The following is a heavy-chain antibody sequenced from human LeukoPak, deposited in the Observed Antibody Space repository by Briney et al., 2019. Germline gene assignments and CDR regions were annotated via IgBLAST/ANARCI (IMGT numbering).Heavy chain of an antibody. V-gene: IGHV3-64D*06. J-gene: IGHJ3*02. Sequence: GGSLTLSCSASGFTFSSFAMHWVRRAPGPGLECVSAISSCGGYTYYEDSVKGRFTVFRDNSKNTLYLQMSSLRAEDTAVYYCVRDRSGPFDIWGQGAMVTVSS. CDR2: ISSCGGYT. CDR3: VRDRSGPFDI. CDR1: GFTFSSFA. D-gene: IGHD3-3*01.